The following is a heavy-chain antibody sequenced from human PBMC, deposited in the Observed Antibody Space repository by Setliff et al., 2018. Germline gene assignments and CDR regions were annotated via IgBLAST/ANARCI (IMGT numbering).Heavy chain of an antibody. V-gene: IGHV1-69*13. CDR1: GGSFSNYA. CDR2: IIPIYGST. CDR3: ARDALYDSNDRNSYYGNWLDP. D-gene: IGHD3-22*01. Sequence: PRPSVKVSCKASGGSFSNYAIIWVRQAPGQGPEWMGGIIPIYGSTSNAEKFQGRVTFSADESMSAVYMELSSLTSADTALYYCARDALYDSNDRNSYYGNWLDPWGQGTLVTVSS. J-gene: IGHJ5*02.